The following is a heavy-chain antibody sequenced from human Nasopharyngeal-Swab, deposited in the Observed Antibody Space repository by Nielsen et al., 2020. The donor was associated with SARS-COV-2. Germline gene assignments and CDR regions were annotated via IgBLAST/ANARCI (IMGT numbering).Heavy chain of an antibody. CDR3: ASGQCINGVCNPTDGLDV. D-gene: IGHD2-8*01. CDR2: ITPFNGNA. CDR1: GFSITYRF. V-gene: IGHV1-45*02. Sequence: SVKVSCKASGFSITYRFLHWMRQAPGQALEWMGWITPFNGNAKYAQKFQGRVSITRDGSRTTASLELSSLRPDDTAMYLCASGQCINGVCNPTDGLDVWGQGTSVTVSS. J-gene: IGHJ6*02.